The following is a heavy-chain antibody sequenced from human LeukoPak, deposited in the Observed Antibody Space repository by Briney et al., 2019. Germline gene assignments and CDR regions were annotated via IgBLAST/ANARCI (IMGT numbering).Heavy chain of an antibody. Sequence: GGSLRLSCAASGFTFSSCAMSWVRQAPGKGLEWVSAISGSGGSTYYADSVKGRFTISRDNSKNTLYLQMNSLRAEDTAVYYCAKEKNYDSSGKMYYWGQGTLVTVSS. CDR2: ISGSGGST. V-gene: IGHV3-23*01. J-gene: IGHJ4*02. CDR3: AKEKNYDSSGKMYY. CDR1: GFTFSSCA. D-gene: IGHD3-22*01.